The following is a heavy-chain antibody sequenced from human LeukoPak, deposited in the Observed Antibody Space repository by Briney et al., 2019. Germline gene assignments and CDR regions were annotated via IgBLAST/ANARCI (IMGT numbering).Heavy chain of an antibody. CDR1: GGSINGYY. J-gene: IGHJ3*02. Sequence: SETLSLTCTVSGGSINGYYWSWIRQPPGKGLEWIGYIYYSGTTNYNPSLKSRVTMPVDTSKKQFSLKLSSVTAADTAVYYCAGVDYYDSSGYYHRAFDIWGQGTVVTVS. V-gene: IGHV4-59*01. D-gene: IGHD3-22*01. CDR2: IYYSGTT. CDR3: AGVDYYDSSGYYHRAFDI.